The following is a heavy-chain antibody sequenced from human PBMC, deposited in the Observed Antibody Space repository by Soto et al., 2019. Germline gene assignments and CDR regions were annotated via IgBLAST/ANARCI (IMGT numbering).Heavy chain of an antibody. CDR3: ARGGSGSYYEDY. J-gene: IGHJ4*02. Sequence: SETLSLTCAVSGYSISSGYYWGWIRQPPGKGLEWIGSIYHSGSTYYNPSLKSRVTISVDTSKNQFSLKLSSVTAADTAVYYCARGGSGSYYEDYWGQGTLVTVSS. V-gene: IGHV4-38-2*01. CDR2: IYHSGST. D-gene: IGHD1-26*01. CDR1: GYSISSGYY.